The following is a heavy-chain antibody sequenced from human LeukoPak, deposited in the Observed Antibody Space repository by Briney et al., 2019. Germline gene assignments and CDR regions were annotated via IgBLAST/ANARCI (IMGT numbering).Heavy chain of an antibody. J-gene: IGHJ4*02. CDR1: GYSFTDYD. Sequence: ASVKVSCKTSGYSFTDYDIHWVRQATGQGLEWMGWMNPKTDNTEYAQKFQGRVTLTWTTSISTAYMELSSLKSEDTAVYFCARSGPISLRFWGQGTLVTVSS. CDR2: MNPKTDNT. D-gene: IGHD2/OR15-2a*01. CDR3: ARSGPISLRF. V-gene: IGHV1-8*01.